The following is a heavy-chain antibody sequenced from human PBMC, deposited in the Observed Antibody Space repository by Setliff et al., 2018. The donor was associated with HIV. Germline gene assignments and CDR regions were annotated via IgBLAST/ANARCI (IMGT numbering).Heavy chain of an antibody. V-gene: IGHV4-31*01. J-gene: IGHJ6*04. CDR1: GDSISSGGYY. CDR2: VYYSGSP. CDR3: ARYPADTASSVV. D-gene: IGHD5-18*01. Sequence: SETLSLTCTVSGDSISSGGYYWSWIRQHPGKGLEWIGYVYYSGSPDYNPSLKMQVTISLDRSKNQFSLKLRSVTAADTAVYYCARYPADTASSVVWGKGTTFTVSS.